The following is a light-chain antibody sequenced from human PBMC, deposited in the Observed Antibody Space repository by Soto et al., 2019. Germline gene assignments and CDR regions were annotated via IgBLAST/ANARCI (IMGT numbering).Light chain of an antibody. CDR2: GAS. J-gene: IGKJ2*01. CDR1: QSVSSN. CDR3: QQYNNWPYT. V-gene: IGKV3-15*01. Sequence: EIVMTQSPATLSVSPGERATLSCRASQSVSSNLAWYQQKPGQAPGLLISGASTRATGIPARFSGSGSGTEFTLTISSLQSEDFAVYYCQQYNNWPYTFGQGTKLEIK.